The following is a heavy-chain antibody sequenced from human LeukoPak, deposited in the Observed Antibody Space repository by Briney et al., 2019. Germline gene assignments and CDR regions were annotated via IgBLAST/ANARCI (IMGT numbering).Heavy chain of an antibody. Sequence: SETLSLTCTVSGGSITNYYWTWIRQPPGKGLEWIGYIHYSGSTNYNPSLESRVTISLDTSKNQFSLELSSVTAADTAVYYCARVPYGSGSYPRPYYFDYWGQGTLVTVSS. D-gene: IGHD3-10*01. CDR1: GGSITNYY. CDR2: IHYSGST. J-gene: IGHJ4*02. V-gene: IGHV4-59*01. CDR3: ARVPYGSGSYPRPYYFDY.